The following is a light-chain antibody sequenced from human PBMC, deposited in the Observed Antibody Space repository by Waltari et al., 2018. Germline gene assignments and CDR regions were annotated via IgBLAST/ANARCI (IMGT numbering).Light chain of an antibody. V-gene: IGKV1-33*01. CDR1: QGIGNW. Sequence: DIQMTQSPSSLSSSVGERLTITSIASQGIGNWLAWYQQKPGKAPNLLIYRASNLETGVPSRFSGSGSGTDFTLTISILQPEDIATYYCQQHDNSPPTFGQGTKVEIK. CDR2: RAS. J-gene: IGKJ1*01. CDR3: QQHDNSPPT.